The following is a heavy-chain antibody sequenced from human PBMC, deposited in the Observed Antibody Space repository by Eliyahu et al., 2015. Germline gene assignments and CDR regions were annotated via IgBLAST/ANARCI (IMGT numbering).Heavy chain of an antibody. Sequence: QLQLQESGPGLVKPSETLSLTCXVSSXXISIDXYYWDWIRQPPGKGLEWIGSVYYTGSTYYKPSLRSRVAISVDTSKDQFSLKLSSVTAADTAVYYCGRASTSGWHLDSWGQGTLVTVSS. CDR2: VYYTGST. V-gene: IGHV4-39*01. CDR3: GRASTSGWHLDS. D-gene: IGHD6-19*01. J-gene: IGHJ4*02. CDR1: SXXISIDXYY.